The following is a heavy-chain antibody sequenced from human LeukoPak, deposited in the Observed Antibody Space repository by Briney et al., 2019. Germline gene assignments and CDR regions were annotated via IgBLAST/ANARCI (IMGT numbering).Heavy chain of an antibody. D-gene: IGHD3-22*01. CDR2: ISAYNGNT. J-gene: IGHJ5*02. CDR3: ARENYYDSSGYRNWFDP. CDR1: GYTFTSYG. Sequence: SVKVSCKASGYTFTSYGISWVRQAPGQGLEWMGWISAYNGNTNYAQKLQGRVTMTTDTSTSTAYMELRSLRSDDTAVYYCARENYYDSSGYRNWFDPWGQGTLVTVSS. V-gene: IGHV1-18*01.